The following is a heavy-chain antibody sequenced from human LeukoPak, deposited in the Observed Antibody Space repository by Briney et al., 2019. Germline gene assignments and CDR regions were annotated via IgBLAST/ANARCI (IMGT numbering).Heavy chain of an antibody. D-gene: IGHD3-3*01. J-gene: IGHJ6*03. V-gene: IGHV4-59*01. CDR1: GGSISSYY. Sequence: SETLSLTCTVSGGSISSYYWSWIRQPPGKGLEWIGYIYYSGSTNYNPSLKSRVTISVDTSKNQFSLKLSSMTAADTAVYYCARWNFWSGYPYYYYYYMDVWGKGTTVTVSS. CDR2: IYYSGST. CDR3: ARWNFWSGYPYYYYYYMDV.